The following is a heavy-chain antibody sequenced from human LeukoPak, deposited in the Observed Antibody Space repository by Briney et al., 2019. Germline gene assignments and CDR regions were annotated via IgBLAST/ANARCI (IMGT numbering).Heavy chain of an antibody. J-gene: IGHJ4*02. CDR2: IYHSGST. D-gene: IGHD6-6*01. CDR3: ARASYSSSALGY. V-gene: IGHV4-30-2*01. Sequence: SETLSLTCTDSGGSISSGGYYWSWIRQPPGKGLEWIGYIYHSGSTYYNPSLKSRVTISVDRSKNQFSLKLSSVTAADTAVYYCARASYSSSALGYWGQGTLVTVSS. CDR1: GGSISSGGYY.